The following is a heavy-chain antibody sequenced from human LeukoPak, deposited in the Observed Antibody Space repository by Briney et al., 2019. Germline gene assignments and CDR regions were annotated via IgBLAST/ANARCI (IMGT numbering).Heavy chain of an antibody. V-gene: IGHV4-38-2*02. CDR2: IYHSGST. Sequence: SETLSLTCTASGYSISSGYYWGWIRQPPGKGLEWIGSIYHSGSTYYNPSLKSRVTISVDTSKKQCSLKLSSVTAADTAVYYCARSGYSGYATFDYWGQGTLVTVSS. D-gene: IGHD5-12*01. CDR1: GYSISSGYY. CDR3: ARSGYSGYATFDY. J-gene: IGHJ4*02.